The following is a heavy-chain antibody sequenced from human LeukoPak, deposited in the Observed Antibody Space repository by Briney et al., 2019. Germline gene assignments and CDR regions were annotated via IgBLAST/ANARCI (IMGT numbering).Heavy chain of an antibody. V-gene: IGHV3-64D*06. D-gene: IGHD3-10*01. J-gene: IGHJ4*02. CDR1: GFTFSTFP. CDR3: VKRTSNYYYYDY. Sequence: GGSLRLSCSAPGFTFSTFPMHWVRQAPGRGLEYVSSISSDGDSTFYADSVKGRFTISRDNSKNTLYLQTSSLRAEDTAVYYCVKRTSNYYYYDYWGRGTLVTVSS. CDR2: ISSDGDST.